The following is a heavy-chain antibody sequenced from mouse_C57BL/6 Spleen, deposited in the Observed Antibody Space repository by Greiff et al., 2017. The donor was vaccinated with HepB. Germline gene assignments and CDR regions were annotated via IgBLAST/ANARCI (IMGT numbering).Heavy chain of an antibody. Sequence: VMLVESGAELVRPGASVKLSCKASGYTFTDYYINWVKQRPGQGLEWIARIYPGSGNTYYNEKFKGKATLTAEKSSSTAYMQLSSLTSEDSAVYFCARGDYYGSSYGYAMDYWGQGTSVTVSS. V-gene: IGHV1-76*01. CDR1: GYTFTDYY. J-gene: IGHJ4*01. D-gene: IGHD1-1*01. CDR2: IYPGSGNT. CDR3: ARGDYYGSSYGYAMDY.